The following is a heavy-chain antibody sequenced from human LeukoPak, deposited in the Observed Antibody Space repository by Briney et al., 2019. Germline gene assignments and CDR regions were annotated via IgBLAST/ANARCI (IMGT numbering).Heavy chain of an antibody. V-gene: IGHV1-58*02. Sequence: SVKVSCKASGFTFTSSAMQWVRQARGQRLEWIGWIVVGSGNTNYAQKFQERVTITRDMSTSTAYVELSSLRSEDTAVYYCAAVIDSGSYYVADYWGQGTLVTVSS. CDR2: IVVGSGNT. CDR3: AAVIDSGSYYVADY. D-gene: IGHD1-26*01. J-gene: IGHJ4*02. CDR1: GFTFTSSA.